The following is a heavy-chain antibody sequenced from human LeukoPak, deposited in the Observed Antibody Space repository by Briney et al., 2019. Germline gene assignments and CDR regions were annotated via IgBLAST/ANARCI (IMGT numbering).Heavy chain of an antibody. Sequence: GRSLRLSCAASGFTFSSYGMHWVRQAPGKGLEWVAVIWYDGSNKYYADSVKGRFTISRDNSKNTLYLQMNSLRAEDTAVYYCARDYYDFWSGSLLSNWFDPWAREPWSPSPQ. J-gene: IGHJ5*02. CDR3: ARDYYDFWSGSLLSNWFDP. V-gene: IGHV3-33*01. CDR2: IWYDGSNK. CDR1: GFTFSSYG. D-gene: IGHD3-3*01.